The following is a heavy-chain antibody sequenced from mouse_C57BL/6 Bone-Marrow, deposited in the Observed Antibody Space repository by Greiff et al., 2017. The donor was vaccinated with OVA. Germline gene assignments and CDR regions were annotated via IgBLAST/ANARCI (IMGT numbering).Heavy chain of an antibody. J-gene: IGHJ4*01. CDR1: GFSLTSYG. Sequence: VQLQESGPGLVAPSQSLSITCTVSGFSLTSYGVHWVRQPPGKGLEWLVVIWSDGSTTYNSALKSRLSISKDNSKSQVFLKMNSLQTDDTAMYYCARHWGKGIYYAMDYWGQGTSVTVSS. D-gene: IGHD1-3*01. V-gene: IGHV2-6-1*01. CDR3: ARHWGKGIYYAMDY. CDR2: IWSDGST.